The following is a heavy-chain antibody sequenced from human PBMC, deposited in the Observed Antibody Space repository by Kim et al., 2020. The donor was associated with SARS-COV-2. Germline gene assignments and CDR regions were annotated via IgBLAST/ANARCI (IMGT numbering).Heavy chain of an antibody. V-gene: IGHV4-34*01. Sequence: SETLSLTCAVYGGSFSSYYWSWIRQPPGKGLEWIGSINHSGRNNYNPSLKSRVTISVDTSKNQLSLRRTAVTAADTAVYYCARRLSNTSGWGRHYCDLW. CDR2: INHSGRN. D-gene: IGHD3-10*01. CDR3: ARRLSNTSGWGRHYCDL. CDR1: GGSFSSYY. J-gene: IGHJ2*01.